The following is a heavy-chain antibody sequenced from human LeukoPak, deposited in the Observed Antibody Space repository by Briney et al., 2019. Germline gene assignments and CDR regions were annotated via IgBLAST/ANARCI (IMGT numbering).Heavy chain of an antibody. D-gene: IGHD2-2*02. CDR2: LSYDGSNK. CDR3: ARDRDCSSTSCYNAFDI. CDR1: GFTFSSYA. J-gene: IGHJ3*02. V-gene: IGHV3-30*04. Sequence: PGRSLRLSCAASGFTFSSYAMHWVRQAPGKGLEWVAVLSYDGSNKYYADSVKGRFTISRDNSKNTLYLQMNSLRAEDTAVYYGARDRDCSSTSCYNAFDIWGQGTMVTVSS.